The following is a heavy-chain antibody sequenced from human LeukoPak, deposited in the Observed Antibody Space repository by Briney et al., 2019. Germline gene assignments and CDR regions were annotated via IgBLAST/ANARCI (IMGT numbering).Heavy chain of an antibody. CDR3: ARGGRNCRGGSCYSAYYYGMDV. D-gene: IGHD2-15*01. CDR1: GGSFSGYY. J-gene: IGHJ6*02. CDR2: INHSGST. Sequence: SETLSLTCAVYGGSFSGYYWSWIRQPPGKGLEWIGEINHSGSTNYNPSLKSRVTISVDTSKNQFSLKLSSVTAADTAVYYCARGGRNCRGGSCYSAYYYGMDVWGQGTTVAVPS. V-gene: IGHV4-34*01.